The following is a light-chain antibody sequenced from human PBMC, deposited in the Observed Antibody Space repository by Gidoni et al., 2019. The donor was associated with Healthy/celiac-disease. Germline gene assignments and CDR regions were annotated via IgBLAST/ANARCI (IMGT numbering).Light chain of an antibody. CDR2: GAS. V-gene: IGKV3-20*01. CDR3: QQYGSSPTWT. J-gene: IGKJ1*01. CDR1: QSVSSSY. Sequence: DIVLTQSPGTRSLSPGERATLSCRASQSVSSSYLAWYQQKPGQAPRLLIYGASSRATGIPDRFSGSGSGTDFTLTISRLEPEDFAVYYCQQYGSSPTWTFGQGTKVEIK.